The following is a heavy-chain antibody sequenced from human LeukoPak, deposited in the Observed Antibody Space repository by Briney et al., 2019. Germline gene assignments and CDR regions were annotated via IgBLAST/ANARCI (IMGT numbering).Heavy chain of an antibody. CDR2: INPNSGGT. D-gene: IGHD2-21*02. CDR3: AAHYCGGDCYSDMEYYFDY. CDR1: GYTFTGYY. J-gene: IGHJ4*02. Sequence: GASVKVSCKASGYTFTGYYMHWVRQAPGQGLEWMGWINPNSGGTNYAQKFQGWVTMTRDTSISTAYMELSRLRSDDTAVYYCAAHYCGGDCYSDMEYYFDYWGQGTLVTVSS. V-gene: IGHV1-2*04.